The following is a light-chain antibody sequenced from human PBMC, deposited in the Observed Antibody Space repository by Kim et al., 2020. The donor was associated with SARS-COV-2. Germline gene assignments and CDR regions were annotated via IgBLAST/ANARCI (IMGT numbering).Light chain of an antibody. J-gene: IGLJ1*01. CDR1: SSDVGGYNY. CDR3: SSYTSTSTLYV. V-gene: IGLV2-14*01. CDR2: DVT. Sequence: QSALTQPASVSGSPGQTITISCIGTSSDVGGYNYVSWYQQHPGKAPQLMIYDVTNRPSGVSNRFSGSKSGNTASLTISGLQAEDEADYYCSSYTSTSTLYVFGTGTKVTVL.